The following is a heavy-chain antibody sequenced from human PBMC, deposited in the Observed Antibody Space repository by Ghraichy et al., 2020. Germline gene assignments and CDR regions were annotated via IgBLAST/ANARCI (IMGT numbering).Heavy chain of an antibody. CDR3: ARPMILGATTKYYFDN. J-gene: IGHJ4*02. CDR1: GFRISNYW. Sequence: GGSLRLSCAASGFRISNYWMSWVRQAPGKGLEWVANIKQDGSEKYYLDSVKGRFTISTDNAKNSLYLQMNSLRAEDTAVYYCARPMILGATTKYYFDNWGQGILVTVSS. D-gene: IGHD1-26*01. V-gene: IGHV3-7*03. CDR2: IKQDGSEK.